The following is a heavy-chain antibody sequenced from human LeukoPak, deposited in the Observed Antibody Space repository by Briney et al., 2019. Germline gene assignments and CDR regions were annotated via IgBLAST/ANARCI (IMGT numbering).Heavy chain of an antibody. CDR1: GYTFNHHG. D-gene: IGHD6-19*01. CDR2: VSCFNGDT. V-gene: IGHV1-18*04. Sequence: GASVKVSCKASGYTFNHHGISWVRQAPGQGLEWMGWVSCFNGDTHYAQKFQGRVTMTRDTSTTTAYLELRSLRSDDTALFYCAGDPTITSGRYAYHDYWGQGTLVTVSS. J-gene: IGHJ4*02. CDR3: AGDPTITSGRYAYHDY.